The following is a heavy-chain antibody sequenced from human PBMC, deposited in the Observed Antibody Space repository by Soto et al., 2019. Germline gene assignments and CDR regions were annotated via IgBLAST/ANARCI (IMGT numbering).Heavy chain of an antibody. CDR1: GGSFSGYY. V-gene: IGHV4-34*01. Sequence: SETLSLTCAVYGGSFSGYYWSWIRQPPGKGLEWIGEINHSGSTNYNPSLKSRVTISVDTSKNQFSLKLSSVTAADTAVYYCATDLGYCSSTSCYRFDYWGQGTLVTVSS. D-gene: IGHD2-2*01. J-gene: IGHJ4*02. CDR3: ATDLGYCSSTSCYRFDY. CDR2: INHSGST.